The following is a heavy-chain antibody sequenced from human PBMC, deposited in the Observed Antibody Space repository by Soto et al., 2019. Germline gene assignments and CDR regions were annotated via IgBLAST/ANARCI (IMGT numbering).Heavy chain of an antibody. CDR2: FDPEDGET. V-gene: IGHV1-24*01. J-gene: IGHJ6*02. CDR3: ATPTGSGYDYSGALRHYGMDV. CDR1: GYTLTELS. D-gene: IGHD5-12*01. Sequence: QVQLVQSGAEVKKPGASVKVSCKVSGYTLTELSMHWVRQAPGKGLEWMGGFDPEDGETIYAQKFQGRVTMTEDTSTDTAYMELSSLTCEAKAVYYCATPTGSGYDYSGALRHYGMDVWGQGTTVTVSS.